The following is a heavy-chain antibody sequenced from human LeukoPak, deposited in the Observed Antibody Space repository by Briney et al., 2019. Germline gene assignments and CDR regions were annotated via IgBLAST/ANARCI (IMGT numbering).Heavy chain of an antibody. CDR3: ARQGLHWLVREDQDLFDP. CDR2: IYNSGST. J-gene: IGHJ5*02. D-gene: IGHD6-19*01. V-gene: IGHV4-4*07. Sequence: SETLSLTRTVSGGSISSYYWSWIRQPAGKGLEWIERIYNSGSTNYNLSPKSRVTISVDPSKNQFSLKLTYVPAADPAVYYFARQGLHWLVREDQDLFDPYGRGKLVTVSS. CDR1: GGSISSYY.